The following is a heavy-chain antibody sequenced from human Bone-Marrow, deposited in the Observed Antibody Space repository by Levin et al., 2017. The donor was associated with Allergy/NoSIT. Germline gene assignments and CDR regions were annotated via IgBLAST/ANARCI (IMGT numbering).Heavy chain of an antibody. CDR2: ITPILRVP. CDR1: GDTSTMHP. V-gene: IGHV1-69*02. CDR3: ARGRRGRVAAGKGAMGYWFDP. Sequence: SVKVSCKASGDTSTMHPITWVRQAPGQGIEWMGTITPILRVPNYAQKFQGRVTITADMATNTAYLELHSLTSDDSAVYYCARGRRGRVAAGKGAMGYWFDPWGQGTLVTVSS. J-gene: IGHJ5*02. D-gene: IGHD3-16*01.